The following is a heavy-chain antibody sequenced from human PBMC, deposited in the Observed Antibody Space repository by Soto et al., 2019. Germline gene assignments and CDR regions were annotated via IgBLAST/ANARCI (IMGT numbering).Heavy chain of an antibody. D-gene: IGHD5-18*01. J-gene: IGHJ4*02. CDR3: ARHDSSMDYYFDY. CDR2: IYYSGST. Sequence: SETLSLTCTVSGGSISSYYWSWIRQPPGKGLEWIGYIYYSGSTNYNPSLKSRVTISVDTSKNQFSLKLSSVTAADTAVYYCARHDSSMDYYFDYWGQGTLVTVSS. V-gene: IGHV4-59*08. CDR1: GGSISSYY.